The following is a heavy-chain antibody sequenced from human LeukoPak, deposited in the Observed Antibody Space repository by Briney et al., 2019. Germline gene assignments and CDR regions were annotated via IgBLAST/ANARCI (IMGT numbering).Heavy chain of an antibody. D-gene: IGHD3-3*01. J-gene: IGHJ4*02. CDR3: AKVRTIFGYRGVYFDY. CDR2: ISGSGGST. V-gene: IGHV3-23*01. Sequence: PGGSLRLSCAASGFTFSSYAMSWVRQAPGEGLEWVSSISGSGGSTYYVDSVKGRFTISRDNAKNTLYLQMNSLRTDDTAVYYCAKVRTIFGYRGVYFDYWGQGTLVTVSS. CDR1: GFTFSSYA.